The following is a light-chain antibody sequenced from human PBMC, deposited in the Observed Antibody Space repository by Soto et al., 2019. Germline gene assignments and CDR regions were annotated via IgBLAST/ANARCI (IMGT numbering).Light chain of an antibody. Sequence: EIVMTQSPATLSVSPGERATLSCRASQSVSSNLAWYQQKPGQAPRLLIYGASTRATGIPARFSGSGSGTECTLTSSSLPSEDFAVYYCQQYNDWLSWTFGKGTKVEIK. CDR2: GAS. J-gene: IGKJ1*01. V-gene: IGKV3-15*01. CDR1: QSVSSN. CDR3: QQYNDWLSWT.